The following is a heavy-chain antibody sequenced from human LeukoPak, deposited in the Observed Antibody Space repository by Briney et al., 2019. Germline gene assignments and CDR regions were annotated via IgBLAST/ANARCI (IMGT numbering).Heavy chain of an antibody. Sequence: SETLSLTCTVSGGSISSYYWSWIRQPAGKGLEWIGRIYTSGSTNYNPSLKSRVTMSVDTSKNQFSLKLSSVTAADTAVYYCAREREEVSSGWEYYFDYWGQGTLVTVSS. J-gene: IGHJ4*02. D-gene: IGHD6-19*01. CDR1: GGSISSYY. CDR3: AREREEVSSGWEYYFDY. V-gene: IGHV4-4*07. CDR2: IYTSGST.